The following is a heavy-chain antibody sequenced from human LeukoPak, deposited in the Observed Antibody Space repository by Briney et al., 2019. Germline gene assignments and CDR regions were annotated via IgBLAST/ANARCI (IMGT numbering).Heavy chain of an antibody. V-gene: IGHV4-34*01. J-gene: IGHJ4*02. CDR3: ARGNYDYFDS. CDR2: INHSGST. CDR1: GGSFSGYH. Sequence: SETLSLTCAVYGGSFSGYHWSWIRQPPGKGLEWIGEINHSGSTNYNPSLKCRVTISVDTSKNQFSLKLSSVTAADTAVYFCARGNYDYFDSWGQGTLVTVSS. D-gene: IGHD1-7*01.